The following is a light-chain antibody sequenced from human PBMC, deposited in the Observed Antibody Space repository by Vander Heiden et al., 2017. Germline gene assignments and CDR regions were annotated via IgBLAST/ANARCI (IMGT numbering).Light chain of an antibody. CDR2: AAS. Sequence: AIRMTQSPSSFPASTGDRVTITCRASQGISSYLAWYQQKPGKAPKLLIYAASTLQSGVPSRFSGSGSGTDFTLTISCLQSEDFASYYCQQYYNYPVTFGGGTKVEIK. J-gene: IGKJ4*01. CDR3: QQYYNYPVT. CDR1: QGISSY. V-gene: IGKV1-8*01.